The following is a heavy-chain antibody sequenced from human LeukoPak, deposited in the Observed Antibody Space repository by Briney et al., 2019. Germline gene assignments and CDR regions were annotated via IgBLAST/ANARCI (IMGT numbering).Heavy chain of an antibody. CDR1: GFTFSSYG. J-gene: IGHJ4*02. CDR2: IWYDGSNK. V-gene: IGHV3-33*01. D-gene: IGHD5-18*01. CDR3: ARDGDSAVATRVFDY. Sequence: PGGSLRLSCAASGFTFSSYGIHWVRQAPGKGLEWVAVIWYDGSNKYYADSVKGRFTISRDNSKSTLYLQMNSLRVEDTAVYYCARDGDSAVATRVFDYWGQGTLVTVSS.